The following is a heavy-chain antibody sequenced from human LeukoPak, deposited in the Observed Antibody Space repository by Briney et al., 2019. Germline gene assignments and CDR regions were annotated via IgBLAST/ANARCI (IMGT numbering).Heavy chain of an antibody. D-gene: IGHD4-23*01. Sequence: SVKVSCKASGYTFTSYDINWVRQATGQGLEWMGRIIPILGIANYAQKFQGRVTITADKSTSTAYMELSSLRSEDTAVYYCARYHYGGNGYDAFDIWGQGTMVTVSS. V-gene: IGHV1-69*04. J-gene: IGHJ3*02. CDR3: ARYHYGGNGYDAFDI. CDR2: IIPILGIA. CDR1: GYTFTSYD.